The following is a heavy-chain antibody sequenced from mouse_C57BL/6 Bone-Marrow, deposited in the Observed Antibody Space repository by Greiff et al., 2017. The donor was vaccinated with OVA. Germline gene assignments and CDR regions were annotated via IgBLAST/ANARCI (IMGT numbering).Heavy chain of an antibody. CDR3: ARSGATVVATRFDY. Sequence: VQLQQSGAELARPGASVKLSCKASGYTFTSYGISWVKQRTGQGLEWIGEIYPRSGNTYYNEKFKCKATLTADKSSSTAYMELRSLTSEDSAVYFCARSGATVVATRFDYWGQGTTLTVSS. D-gene: IGHD1-1*01. V-gene: IGHV1-81*01. CDR1: GYTFTSYG. CDR2: IYPRSGNT. J-gene: IGHJ2*01.